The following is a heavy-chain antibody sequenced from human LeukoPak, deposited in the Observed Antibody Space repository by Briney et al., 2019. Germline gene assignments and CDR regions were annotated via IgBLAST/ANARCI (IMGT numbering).Heavy chain of an antibody. CDR3: ANDGLVASAEPVVGDYFDH. Sequence: GGSLRLSCAVSGFTLSSFAMQWVRQSPGKGLEWVASIRFDGSNKYYADSVKGRFTISRDNSRSTLYLQMNSLRPEDTALYYCANDGLVASAEPVVGDYFDHWGQGTLVTVSS. CDR1: GFTLSSFA. CDR2: IRFDGSNK. D-gene: IGHD4-23*01. V-gene: IGHV3-30*02. J-gene: IGHJ4*02.